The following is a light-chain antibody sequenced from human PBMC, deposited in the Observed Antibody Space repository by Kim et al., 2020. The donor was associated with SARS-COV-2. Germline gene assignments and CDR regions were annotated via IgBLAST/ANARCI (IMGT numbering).Light chain of an antibody. CDR2: SNN. CDR1: SSNIGSNT. Sequence: SVLTQPPSASGTPGQRVTISCSGSSSNIGSNTVNWYQQLPGTAPKLLIYSNNQRPSGVPDRFSGSKSGTSASLAISGLQSEDEADYYCAAWDDSLNWLGVFGGGTQLTVL. J-gene: IGLJ3*02. V-gene: IGLV1-44*01. CDR3: AAWDDSLNWLGV.